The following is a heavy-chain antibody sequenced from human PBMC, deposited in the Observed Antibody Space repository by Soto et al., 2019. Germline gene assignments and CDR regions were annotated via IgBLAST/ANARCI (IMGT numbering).Heavy chain of an antibody. J-gene: IGHJ4*02. CDR3: AKDQGSSWYEIDY. CDR2: IRGSGGRT. CDR1: GFTFSNYA. V-gene: IGHV3-23*01. Sequence: EVQLLESGGGLVQPGGSLRLSFAASGFTFSNYAVTWVRQAPGKGLEWVSTIRGSGGRTYYADSVKGRFTISRDNSKNTLYLQMNSLRAEDTAVYYCAKDQGSSWYEIDYWGQGTLVTVSS. D-gene: IGHD6-13*01.